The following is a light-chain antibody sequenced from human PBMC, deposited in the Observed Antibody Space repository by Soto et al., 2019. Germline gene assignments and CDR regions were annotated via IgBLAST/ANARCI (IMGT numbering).Light chain of an antibody. J-gene: IGLJ1*01. Sequence: QSALTQPASVSGSPGQSTTISCTGTSNDVGSYDLVSWYQQHPGKAPKLIIFEGNKRPSWVSNRFSGSKSGNTASLTIAGLQPEDEADYYCCSYADVTTYVFGNGTKVTVL. CDR3: CSYADVTTYV. CDR1: SNDVGSYDL. CDR2: EGN. V-gene: IGLV2-23*01.